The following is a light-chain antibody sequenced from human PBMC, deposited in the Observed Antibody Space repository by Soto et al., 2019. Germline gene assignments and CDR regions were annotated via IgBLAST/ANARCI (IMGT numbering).Light chain of an antibody. CDR3: QQYGSPGT. CDR1: QSVSNNY. V-gene: IGKV3-20*01. J-gene: IGKJ1*01. Sequence: EIVLTQSPGPLSLSPGERATLSGRVSQSVSNNYLAWYQPKPGQAPRILIYGASNRATGIPDRFSGSGSGTVFTLTISRLEPEDFAVDYCQQYGSPGTFGQGTKVDIK. CDR2: GAS.